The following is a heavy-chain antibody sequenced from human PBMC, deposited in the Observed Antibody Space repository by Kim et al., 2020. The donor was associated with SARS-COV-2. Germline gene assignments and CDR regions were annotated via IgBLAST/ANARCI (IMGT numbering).Heavy chain of an antibody. D-gene: IGHD2-21*02. CDR1: GNTFKRYF. Sequence: ASVKVSCKASGNTFKRYFMHWVRQAPGRGLEWMGIINASGGSTGYAQTFQGRVTMTRDTSTSTVYMDLSSPRSVETAVYYCASSPLPDELGFADSYYFDFWGQGTLVTVSS. CDR2: INASGGST. V-gene: IGHV1-46*02. J-gene: IGHJ4*02. CDR3: ASSPLPDELGFADSYYFDF.